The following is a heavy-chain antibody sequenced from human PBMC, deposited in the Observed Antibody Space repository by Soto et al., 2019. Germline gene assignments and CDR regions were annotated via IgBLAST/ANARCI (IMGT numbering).Heavy chain of an antibody. V-gene: IGHV4-39*01. CDR1: GGSISSSSYY. Sequence: SETLSLTCTVSGGSISSSSYYWGWVRQPPGKGLEWIGSIYYSGSTYYNPSLKSRVTIPVDTSKNQFSLKLSSVTAADTAVYYCAVPADSGYYGSGSIWFDPWGKGTLVTVSS. CDR2: IYYSGST. J-gene: IGHJ5*02. D-gene: IGHD3-10*01. CDR3: AVPADSGYYGSGSIWFDP.